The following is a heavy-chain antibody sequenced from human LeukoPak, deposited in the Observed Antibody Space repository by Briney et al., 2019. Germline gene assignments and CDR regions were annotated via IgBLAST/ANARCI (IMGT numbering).Heavy chain of an antibody. CDR1: GYTFTSYG. J-gene: IGHJ4*02. D-gene: IGHD1-7*01. CDR3: AREETRDY. Sequence: ASVKVSCKASGYTFTSYGISWVRQAPGQGLEWVGWISGYNGHTNYAQKFQGRVTMTTDTSTSTAYMELRSLRSDDTAVYYCAREETRDYWGQGTLVTVSS. CDR2: ISGYNGHT. V-gene: IGHV1-18*01.